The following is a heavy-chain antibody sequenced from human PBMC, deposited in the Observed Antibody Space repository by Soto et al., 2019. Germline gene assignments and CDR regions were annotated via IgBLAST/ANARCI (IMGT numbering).Heavy chain of an antibody. CDR1: GFSFNTYT. CDR2: ISGTGETT. D-gene: IGHD6-19*01. V-gene: IGHV3-23*01. CDR3: LHIPVVGGGNMVCYSSDMDV. J-gene: IGHJ6*02. Sequence: EVQLLQSGGGLVQPGGSLRLSCAGSGFSFNTYTINWVRQAPGKGLESVSAISGTGETTYYADSVRGRFAISRDKSNNTVFLQMNTLRAEDTAVYYCLHIPVVGGGNMVCYSSDMDVWGQGTAVTVSS.